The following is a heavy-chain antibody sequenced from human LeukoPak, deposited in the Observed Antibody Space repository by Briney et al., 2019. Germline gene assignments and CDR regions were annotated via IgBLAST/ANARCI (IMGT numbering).Heavy chain of an antibody. J-gene: IGHJ4*02. CDR2: IYYSGTT. CDR3: ARVSGSRFDY. CDR1: GGSINSDY. D-gene: IGHD1-26*01. V-gene: IGHV4-59*08. Sequence: SETLSLTCAVSGGSINSDYWSWIRQPSGKGLEWIGCIYYSGTTNYNPSLNSRVTISIDTSKSQFSLKLSSVTAADAAVYYCARVSGSRFDYWGQGTQVTVSS.